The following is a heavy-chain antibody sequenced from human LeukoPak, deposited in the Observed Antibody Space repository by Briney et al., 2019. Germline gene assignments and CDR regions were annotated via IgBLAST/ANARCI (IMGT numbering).Heavy chain of an antibody. CDR1: GGSISSGGYY. D-gene: IGHD3-16*01. J-gene: IGHJ4*02. Sequence: PSETLSLTCTVSGGSISSGGYYWSWIRQPPGKGLEWIGYIYYSGNTYYNPSLKSRVTISVDTSKNQFSLKLSSVTAADTAVYYCARGDYDYVFDYWGQGTLVTVSS. CDR2: IYYSGNT. V-gene: IGHV4-30-4*08. CDR3: ARGDYDYVFDY.